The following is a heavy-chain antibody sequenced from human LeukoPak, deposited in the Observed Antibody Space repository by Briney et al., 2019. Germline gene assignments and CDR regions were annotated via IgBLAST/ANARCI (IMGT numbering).Heavy chain of an antibody. V-gene: IGHV1-69*05. CDR3: ARGLGYCSSTSCFDAFDI. Sequence: SVKVSCNTSGGNLSSYAFSRVRQAPGQGPEWMGGIIPIFGTGNYAQKFQGRVTITTDESPSTAYMELSSVRSEDTAVFYCARGLGYCSSTSCFDAFDIWGQGTMVTVSS. CDR2: IIPIFGTG. D-gene: IGHD2-2*01. J-gene: IGHJ3*02. CDR1: GGNLSSYA.